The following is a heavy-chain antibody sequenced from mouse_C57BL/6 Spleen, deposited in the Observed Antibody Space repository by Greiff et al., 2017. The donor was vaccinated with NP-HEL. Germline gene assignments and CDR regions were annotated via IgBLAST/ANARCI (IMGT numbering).Heavy chain of an antibody. J-gene: IGHJ1*03. Sequence: EVQLQQSGPELVKPGASVKISCKASGYSFTGYYMNWVKQSPEKSLEWIGEINPSTGGTTYNQKFKAKATLTVDKSSSTAYMQLKSLTSEDSAVYYCASQDYGSSWGYFDVWGTGTTVTVSS. D-gene: IGHD1-1*01. CDR1: GYSFTGYY. V-gene: IGHV1-42*01. CDR3: ASQDYGSSWGYFDV. CDR2: INPSTGGT.